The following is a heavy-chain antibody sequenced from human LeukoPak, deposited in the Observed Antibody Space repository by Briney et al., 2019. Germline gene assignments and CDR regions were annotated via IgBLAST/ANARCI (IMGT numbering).Heavy chain of an antibody. CDR2: ISGSGGST. Sequence: GGSLRLSCAASGFTFSSYAMSWVRQAPGKGLEWVSSISGSGGSTYYAESVKGRFTISRDNSKNTLFLQMNSLRTEDTAVYYCAKPFIAAAAEKRFYFDYWGQGTLVTVSS. D-gene: IGHD6-13*01. CDR3: AKPFIAAAAEKRFYFDY. J-gene: IGHJ4*02. CDR1: GFTFSSYA. V-gene: IGHV3-23*01.